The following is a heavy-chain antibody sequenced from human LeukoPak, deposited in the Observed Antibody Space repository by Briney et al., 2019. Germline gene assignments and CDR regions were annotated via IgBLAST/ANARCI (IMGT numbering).Heavy chain of an antibody. CDR3: ARAHYYGSGSYYNILGY. CDR2: INPNSGGT. J-gene: IGHJ4*02. Sequence: EASVKVSCKASGYTFTGYYMHWVRQAPGQGLEWMGWINPNSGGTNYAQKFQGRVTMTRDTSISTAYMELSRLRSDDTAVYYCARAHYYGSGSYYNILGYWGQGTLVAVSS. D-gene: IGHD3-10*01. CDR1: GYTFTGYY. V-gene: IGHV1-2*02.